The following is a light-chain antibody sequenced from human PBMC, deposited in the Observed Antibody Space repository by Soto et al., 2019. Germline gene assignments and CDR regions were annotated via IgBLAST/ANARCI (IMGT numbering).Light chain of an antibody. Sequence: QSALTQPRSVSGSPGQSVTISCTGTSGDVGGYNFVSWYQQHPGKVPTLMIFDVSHRPSGVPDRFSGSKSGNTASLTISGLQAEDEADYYCCSYGGSYTWVFGGGTKVTVL. V-gene: IGLV2-11*01. CDR2: DVS. J-gene: IGLJ2*01. CDR3: CSYGGSYTWV. CDR1: SGDVGGYNF.